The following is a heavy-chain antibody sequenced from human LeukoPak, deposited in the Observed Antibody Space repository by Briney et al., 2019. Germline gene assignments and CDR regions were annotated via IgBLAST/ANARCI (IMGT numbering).Heavy chain of an antibody. V-gene: IGHV3-13*01. J-gene: IGHJ4*02. D-gene: IGHD3-3*01. CDR2: IGTAGDT. CDR3: ARGSGDFWSGHYSFDY. Sequence: GGSLRLSCAASGFTFSSYDMHWVRQATGKGLEWVSAIGTAGDTYYPGSVKGRFTISRENAKNSLYLQMNSLRAGDTAVYYCARGSGDFWSGHYSFDYWGQGTLVTVSS. CDR1: GFTFSSYD.